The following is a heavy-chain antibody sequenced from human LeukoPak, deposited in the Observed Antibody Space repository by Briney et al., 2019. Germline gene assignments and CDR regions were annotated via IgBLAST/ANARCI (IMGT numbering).Heavy chain of an antibody. CDR3: ARVDCSGGSCYYFDY. V-gene: IGHV4-30-4*01. Sequence: SETLSLTCTVSGGSISSGDYYWSWICQPPGKGLEWIGYIYYSGSTYYNPSLKSRVTISVDTSKNQFSLKLSSVTAADTAVYYCARVDCSGGSCYYFDYWGQGTLVTVSS. CDR2: IYYSGST. D-gene: IGHD2-15*01. CDR1: GGSISSGDYY. J-gene: IGHJ4*02.